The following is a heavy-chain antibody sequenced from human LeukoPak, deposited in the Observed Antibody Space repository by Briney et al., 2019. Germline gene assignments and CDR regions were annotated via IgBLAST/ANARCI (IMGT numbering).Heavy chain of an antibody. CDR2: ISWNSGSI. D-gene: IGHD3-10*01. V-gene: IGHV3-9*01. Sequence: GRSLRLSCVASGFTFDDYAMHWVRQAPGKGLEWVSGISWNSGSIGYADSVKGRFTISRDNAKNSLYLQMNSLRAEDTALYYCAKDRRGEFDYWGQGTLVTVSS. J-gene: IGHJ4*02. CDR3: AKDRRGEFDY. CDR1: GFTFDDYA.